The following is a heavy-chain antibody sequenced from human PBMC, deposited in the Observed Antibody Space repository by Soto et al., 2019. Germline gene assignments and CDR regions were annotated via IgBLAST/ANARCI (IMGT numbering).Heavy chain of an antibody. J-gene: IGHJ5*02. D-gene: IGHD2-15*01. V-gene: IGHV1-18*01. CDR1: GYTFTSYG. CDR2: ISAYNGNT. Sequence: QVQLVQSGAEVKKPGASVKVSCKASGYTFTSYGISWVRQAPGQGLEWMGWISAYNGNTNYAQKLQGRVTMTTDTTTSTAYRELRSLRSDDTAVYYCASRGLGVAATICFDPWGQGTLVTVSS. CDR3: ASRGLGVAATICFDP.